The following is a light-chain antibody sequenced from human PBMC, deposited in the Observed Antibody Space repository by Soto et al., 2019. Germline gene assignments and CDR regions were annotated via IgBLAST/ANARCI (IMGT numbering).Light chain of an antibody. CDR2: DVS. Sequence: QSAPTQPASVSRSPGQSITISCTGTSSDVGGYNYVSWYQQHPGKAPKLMIYDVSNRPSGVSNRFSGSKSGNTASLTISGLQAEDEAYYYCSSYTSSSTLYVFGTGTKLTLL. CDR1: SSDVGGYNY. CDR3: SSYTSSSTLYV. J-gene: IGLJ1*01. V-gene: IGLV2-14*01.